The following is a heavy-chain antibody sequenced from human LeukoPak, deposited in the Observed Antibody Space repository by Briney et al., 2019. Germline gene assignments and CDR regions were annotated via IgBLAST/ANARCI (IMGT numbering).Heavy chain of an antibody. CDR3: ARDRVGQQLVGRNYYYYYMDV. J-gene: IGHJ6*03. D-gene: IGHD6-13*01. V-gene: IGHV4-59*01. Sequence: SETLSLTCTVSGGSISSYYWSWIRQPPGKGVEWIGYIYYSGSTNYNPSLKSRVTISVDTSKNQFSLKLSSVTAADTAVYYCARDRVGQQLVGRNYYYYYMDVWGKGTTVTISS. CDR1: GGSISSYY. CDR2: IYYSGST.